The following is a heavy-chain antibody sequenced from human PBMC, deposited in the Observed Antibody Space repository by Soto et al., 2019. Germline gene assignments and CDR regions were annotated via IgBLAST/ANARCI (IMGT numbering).Heavy chain of an antibody. Sequence: ASVKVSCKASGYDFTNYYVQWVRLAPGQGLEWMGVIHPDGGQTTYSQRFQDRVTMTSDTFTSTIYMELSSLRSEDTAVYYCARGDIDFWGQGALVTVSS. V-gene: IGHV1-46*01. J-gene: IGHJ4*02. CDR1: GYDFTNYY. CDR3: ARGDIDF. CDR2: IHPDGGQT.